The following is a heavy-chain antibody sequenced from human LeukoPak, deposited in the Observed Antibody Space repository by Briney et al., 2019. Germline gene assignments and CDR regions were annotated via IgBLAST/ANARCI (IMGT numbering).Heavy chain of an antibody. CDR1: GFTFSSYA. D-gene: IGHD5-18*01. CDR3: AKEGRKTGNTYGYEYDC. V-gene: IGHV3-23*01. CDR2: VSSSGGSA. J-gene: IGHJ4*02. Sequence: GGSLRLSCAASGFTFSSYAMSWVRQAPGKGLEWVSAVSSSGGSANYADYVKGQFTISRDNSKNTVYLHMNNLRAEDTAVYYCAKEGRKTGNTYGYEYDCWGQGTLVTVSS.